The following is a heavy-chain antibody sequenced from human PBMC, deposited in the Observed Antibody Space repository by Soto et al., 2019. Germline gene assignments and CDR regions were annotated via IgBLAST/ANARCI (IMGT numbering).Heavy chain of an antibody. D-gene: IGHD2-2*03. CDR3: ARVKLDLPNWFDP. J-gene: IGHJ5*02. CDR1: GFTVSSNY. Sequence: GGSLRLSCAASGFTVSSNYMSWVRQAPGKGLEWVSVIYSGGSTYYADSVKGRFTISRDNSKNTLYLQMNSLRAEDTAVYYCARVKLDLPNWFDPWGQGTLVTVSS. CDR2: IYSGGST. V-gene: IGHV3-53*01.